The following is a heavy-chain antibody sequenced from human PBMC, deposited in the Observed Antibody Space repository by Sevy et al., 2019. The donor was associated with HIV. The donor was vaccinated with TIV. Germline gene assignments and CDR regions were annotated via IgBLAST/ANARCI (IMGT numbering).Heavy chain of an antibody. CDR1: GFIFSDYA. CDR3: AKFGYYYDSGGYYWYFDF. CDR2: ISGGDDST. Sequence: RGSLRLSCAASGFIFSDYAMSWVRQAPGKGLERVSSISGGDDSTYYADSVKGRFTVSRDNSKNTLYLQMNTLRAEDTALNYCAKFGYYYDSGGYYWYFDFWGRGTLVTVSS. D-gene: IGHD3-22*01. V-gene: IGHV3-23*01. J-gene: IGHJ2*01.